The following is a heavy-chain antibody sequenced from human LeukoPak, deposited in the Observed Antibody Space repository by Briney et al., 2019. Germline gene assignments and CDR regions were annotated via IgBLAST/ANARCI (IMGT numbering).Heavy chain of an antibody. CDR2: IRSKAYGGTT. Sequence: KAGGSLRLSCTASGFTFGDYPMSWFRQAPGKGLEWVGFIRSKAYGGTTEYAASVKGRFTISRDDSKNTLYLQMNSLKTEDTAVYYCTTDPSPRSPYCSSTSCYDYYYYYMDVWGKGTTVTVSS. V-gene: IGHV3-49*05. D-gene: IGHD2-2*01. J-gene: IGHJ6*03. CDR3: TTDPSPRSPYCSSTSCYDYYYYYMDV. CDR1: GFTFGDYP.